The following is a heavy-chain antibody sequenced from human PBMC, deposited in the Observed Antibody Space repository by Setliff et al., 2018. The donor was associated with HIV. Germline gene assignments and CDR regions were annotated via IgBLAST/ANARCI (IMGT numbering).Heavy chain of an antibody. J-gene: IGHJ4*02. CDR2: IHHTGRT. CDR1: GGSFSGDF. D-gene: IGHD4-17*01. CDR3: AIAPLESMMTTANYFDS. V-gene: IGHV4-34*01. Sequence: NPSETLSLTCAVSGGSFSGDFWTWIRQAPGKGLEWIGEIHHTGRTDYNPSLKGRVTISVDTSKGQSTLRLHSVTAADTAVYYCAIAPLESMMTTANYFDSWGQGTLVTVSS.